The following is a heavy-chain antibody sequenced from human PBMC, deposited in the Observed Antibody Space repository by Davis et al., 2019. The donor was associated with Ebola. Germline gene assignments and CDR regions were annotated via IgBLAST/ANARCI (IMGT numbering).Heavy chain of an antibody. V-gene: IGHV4-4*02. CDR1: GGSISSSNW. CDR3: ARDLRSKGNYYYYYGMDV. CDR2: INHSGST. D-gene: IGHD3-10*01. J-gene: IGHJ6*02. Sequence: SETLSLTCAVSGGSISSSNWWSWVRQPPGKGLEWIGEINHSGSTNYNPSLKSRVTISVDTSKNQFSLKLSSVTAADTAVYYCARDLRSKGNYYYYYGMDVWGQGTTVTVSS.